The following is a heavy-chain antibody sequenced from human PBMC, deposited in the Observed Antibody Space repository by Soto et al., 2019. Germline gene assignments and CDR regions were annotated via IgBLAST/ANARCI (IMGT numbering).Heavy chain of an antibody. D-gene: IGHD6-13*01. CDR1: GYTFTSYG. J-gene: IGHJ6*02. CDR2: ISTYNGNT. Sequence: QVQLVQSGAEVKKPGASVKVSCKASGYTFTSYGISWVRQAPGQGLEWMGWISTYNGNTNYAQKLQGRVTMTTDTSTRKAYRELRSRRSDDTAVYYCARRYGIAAAGTYYYYYGMDVWGQGTTVTVSS. V-gene: IGHV1-18*01. CDR3: ARRYGIAAAGTYYYYYGMDV.